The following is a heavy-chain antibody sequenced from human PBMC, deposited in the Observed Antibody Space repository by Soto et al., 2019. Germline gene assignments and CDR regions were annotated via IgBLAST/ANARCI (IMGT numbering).Heavy chain of an antibody. CDR2: IFHSGGT. CDR1: GGSVLSGSHY. CDR3: AIDRFDNLISFDAFDI. V-gene: IGHV4-61*01. J-gene: IGHJ3*02. Sequence: QVQLQESGPGLVKPSETLSLTCTVSGGSVLSGSHYWSWIRQPPGKGLEWIAYIFHSGGTNYNPSLKSRVARSLDISKNQLFLRLDSVTAADTAVYYCAIDRFDNLISFDAFDIWGPGTMVTVSS. D-gene: IGHD3-10*01.